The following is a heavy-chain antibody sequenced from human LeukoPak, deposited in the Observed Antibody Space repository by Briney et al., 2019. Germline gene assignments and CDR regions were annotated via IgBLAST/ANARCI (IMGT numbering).Heavy chain of an antibody. V-gene: IGHV3-23*01. CDR2: INGGGDAT. Sequence: GGSLRLSCAASGFTFSSYAMSWVRQAPGKGLEWVSAINGGGDATEYADSVKGRFTISRDNSKNTLYLQMNSLRPDDTAVYYCARCTASCYANAFDVWGQGTLLTVSS. CDR3: ARCTASCYANAFDV. D-gene: IGHD2-2*01. J-gene: IGHJ3*01. CDR1: GFTFSSYA.